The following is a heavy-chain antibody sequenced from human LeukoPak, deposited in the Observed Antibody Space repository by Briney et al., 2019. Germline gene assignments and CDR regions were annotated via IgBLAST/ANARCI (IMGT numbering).Heavy chain of an antibody. CDR3: ARGDYDILTGRSFDF. J-gene: IGHJ5*01. Sequence: SETLSLTCTVSVGSISRHYWSWIRQPPGKGLEWIGFVYYDGSTNYNPSLKRRLYISVDSSKNQISLNLNSVTAADTAVYYCARGDYDILTGRSFDFWGQGTLVTVSS. CDR2: VYYDGST. D-gene: IGHD3-9*01. CDR1: VGSISRHY. V-gene: IGHV4-59*11.